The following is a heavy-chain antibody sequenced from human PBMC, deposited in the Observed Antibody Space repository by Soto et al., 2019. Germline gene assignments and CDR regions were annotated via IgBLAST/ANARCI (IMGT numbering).Heavy chain of an antibody. V-gene: IGHV2-5*02. CDR1: GFSLSTSGVG. CDR2: IYWDDSK. Sequence: QITLKESGPTLVRPTQTLTLTCAFSGFSLSTSGVGVGWLRQPPGKALEWLAVIYWDDSKHYSPSQRSRLTITKDTSKNQVVLTMTNMDPMDTGTYYCAHKGPEDWPLDYWGQGTLVTVSS. J-gene: IGHJ4*02. D-gene: IGHD3-9*01. CDR3: AHKGPEDWPLDY.